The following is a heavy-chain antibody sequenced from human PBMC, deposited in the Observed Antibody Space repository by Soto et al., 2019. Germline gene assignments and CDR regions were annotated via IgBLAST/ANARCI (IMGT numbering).Heavy chain of an antibody. CDR2: IYYSGST. J-gene: IGHJ1*01. V-gene: IGHV4-59*01. Sequence: PSLTCTVSGGSIRSYSWTWIPQPPGKGLEWIGYIYYSGSTNYNPSLKSRVTISVDTSKNQFFLKLSSVTAADKGVYYCAIMDYYDGSGYCRGAEYFQPWGQGTLVTVCS. D-gene: IGHD3-22*01. CDR3: AIMDYYDGSGYCRGAEYFQP. CDR1: GGSIRSYS.